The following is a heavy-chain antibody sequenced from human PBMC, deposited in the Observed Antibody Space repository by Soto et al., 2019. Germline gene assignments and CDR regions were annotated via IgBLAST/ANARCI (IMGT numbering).Heavy chain of an antibody. CDR1: GGTFSSYA. CDR3: ARVQNSGYEEPYDAFDI. Sequence: ASVKVSCKASGGTFSSYAISWVRQAPGQGLEWMGGIIPIFGTANYAQKFQGRVTITADKSTSTAYMELSSLRSEDTAVYDWARVQNSGYEEPYDAFDIWGQGTMGTVSS. J-gene: IGHJ3*02. D-gene: IGHD3-22*01. CDR2: IIPIFGTA. V-gene: IGHV1-69*06.